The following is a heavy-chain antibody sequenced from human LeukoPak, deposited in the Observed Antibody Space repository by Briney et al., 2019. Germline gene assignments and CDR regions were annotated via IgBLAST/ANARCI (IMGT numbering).Heavy chain of an antibody. CDR3: ARDRYYDFWSGYSHDAFDI. V-gene: IGHV3-21*01. D-gene: IGHD3-3*01. CDR2: ISTSSSYI. J-gene: IGHJ3*02. Sequence: GGSLRLSCTASGFTFSSYSMNWVRQAPGKGLEWVSSISTSSSYIYYADSVKGRFTISRDNARNSLYLQMNTLRAEDTAVYYCARDRYYDFWSGYSHDAFDIWGQGTMVTVSS. CDR1: GFTFSSYS.